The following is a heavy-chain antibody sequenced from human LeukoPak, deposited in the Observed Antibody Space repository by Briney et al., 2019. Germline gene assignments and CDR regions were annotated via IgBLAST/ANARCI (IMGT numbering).Heavy chain of an antibody. D-gene: IGHD6-19*01. Sequence: GGSLRLSCAGSGFTFSSYWMSWVRQAPGKGLEWVANIKQDGSEKYYVDSVKGRFTISRDNAKNSLYLQMNSLRAEDTAVYYCARGHSSGSAYYYYYGMDVWGQGTTVTVSS. CDR2: IKQDGSEK. CDR1: GFTFSSYW. J-gene: IGHJ6*02. V-gene: IGHV3-7*04. CDR3: ARGHSSGSAYYYYYGMDV.